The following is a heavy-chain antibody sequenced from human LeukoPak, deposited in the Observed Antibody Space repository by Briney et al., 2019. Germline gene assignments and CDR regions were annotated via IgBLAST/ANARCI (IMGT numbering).Heavy chain of an antibody. CDR1: GDSITTYY. J-gene: IGHJ4*02. D-gene: IGHD6-13*01. V-gene: IGHV4-4*07. Sequence: SETLSLTCTVSGDSITTYYWTWIRQPAGKGLEWVGRIYSTGNTNYNPSLKNRVTMSLDTSKNQFSVKLSSVTAADTAVYYCAREYGIAAAGYGDYFDYWGQGTLVTVSS. CDR2: IYSTGNT. CDR3: AREYGIAAAGYGDYFDY.